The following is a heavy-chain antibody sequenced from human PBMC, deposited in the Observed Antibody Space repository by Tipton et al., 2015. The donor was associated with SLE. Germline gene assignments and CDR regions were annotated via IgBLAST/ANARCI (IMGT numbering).Heavy chain of an antibody. CDR1: GGSMYSYY. Sequence: TLSLTCTVSGGSMYSYYWSWIRQPPGKGLEWIGYIYNSGSSNYNPSLKSRVSMSVDTSKNQFSLKLTSVTAADTALYYCSRGVGVGEDNFYSYYMDVWGKGTTVTVSS. CDR2: IYNSGSS. V-gene: IGHV4-59*01. J-gene: IGHJ6*03. CDR3: SRGVGVGEDNFYSYYMDV. D-gene: IGHD1-26*01.